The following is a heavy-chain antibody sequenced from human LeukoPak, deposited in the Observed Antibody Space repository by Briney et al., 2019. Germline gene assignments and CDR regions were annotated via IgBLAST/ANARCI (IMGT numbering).Heavy chain of an antibody. CDR3: ARDRYSGYDSQQYYYGMDV. D-gene: IGHD5-12*01. Sequence: SETLSLTCTVSGGSISSSSYYWGWIRQPPGKGLEWIGYIYYSGSTYYNPSLKSRVTMSVDTSKNQFSLKLSSVTAADTAVYYCARDRYSGYDSQQYYYGMDVWGQGTTVTVSS. V-gene: IGHV4-30-4*08. J-gene: IGHJ6*02. CDR1: GGSISSSSYY. CDR2: IYYSGST.